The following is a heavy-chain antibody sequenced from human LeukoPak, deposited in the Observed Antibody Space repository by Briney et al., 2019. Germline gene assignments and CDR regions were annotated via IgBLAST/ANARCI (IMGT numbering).Heavy chain of an antibody. D-gene: IGHD3-22*01. V-gene: IGHV3-23*01. CDR1: GITLSNYG. CDR3: AKRGVVIRVILVGFHKEAYYFDS. CDR2: ISGSGGST. J-gene: IGHJ4*02. Sequence: PGGSLRLSCVVSGITLSNYGMGWVRQAPGKGLEWVAGISGSGGSTNYADSVKGRFTISRDNPKNTLYLQMNSLRAEDTAVYFCAKRGVVIRVILVGFHKEAYYFDSWGQGALVTVSS.